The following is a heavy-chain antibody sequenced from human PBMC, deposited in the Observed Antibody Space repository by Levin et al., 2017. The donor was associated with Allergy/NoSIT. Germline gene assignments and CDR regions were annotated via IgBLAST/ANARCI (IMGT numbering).Heavy chain of an antibody. D-gene: IGHD1-14*01. CDR3: ARYRLEDGLDV. CDR1: GFTFSRYD. J-gene: IGHJ6*02. CDR2: IGTAGDT. V-gene: IGHV3-13*01. Sequence: HPGGSLRLSCAGSGFTFSRYDMHWVRQATGKGLEWVSGIGTAGDTYYLDSVKGRFTISRENAKNSLYLQMNSLRAGDTAVYYCARYRLEDGLDVWGQGTTVTVSS.